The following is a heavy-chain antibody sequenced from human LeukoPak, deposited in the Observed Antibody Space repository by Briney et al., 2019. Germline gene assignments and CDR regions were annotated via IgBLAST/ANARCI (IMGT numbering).Heavy chain of an antibody. CDR1: GDSFNDLS. V-gene: IGHV1-24*01. Sequence: ASVKVSCKVSGDSFNDLSVHWVRQAPGKGIQWMGGYDPEYGDTIYAQNFQGRLTMTEDTSTATAFMEVSSLRSEDTAVYYCTAVSLLRGYDVLTFYSYPNYFDFWGQGTLVTVSS. J-gene: IGHJ4*02. CDR2: YDPEYGDT. D-gene: IGHD3-9*01. CDR3: TAVSLLRGYDVLTFYSYPNYFDF.